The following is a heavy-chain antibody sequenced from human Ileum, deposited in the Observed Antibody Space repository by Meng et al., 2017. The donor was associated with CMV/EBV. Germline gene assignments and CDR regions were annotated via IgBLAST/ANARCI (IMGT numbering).Heavy chain of an antibody. Sequence: QVQLQQWGAGLLKPSETLSLRCAVYGGSFSGYYLSWIRQPPGKGLEWIGEINHSGSTDYNPSLKSRVTILQDTSKGQFSLKLTSVTAADTAVYYCARGQLVLNYWGQGTLVTVSS. CDR3: ARGQLVLNY. V-gene: IGHV4-34*01. CDR1: GGSFSGYY. CDR2: INHSGST. D-gene: IGHD1-1*01. J-gene: IGHJ4*02.